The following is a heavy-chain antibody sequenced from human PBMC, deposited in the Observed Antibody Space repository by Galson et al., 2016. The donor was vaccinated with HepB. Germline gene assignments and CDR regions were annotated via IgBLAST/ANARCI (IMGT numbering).Heavy chain of an antibody. CDR1: GGSISSDSYY. J-gene: IGHJ5*02. D-gene: IGHD1-1*01. V-gene: IGHV4-61*01. CDR3: ARQNEGRWTVWYDP. Sequence: SETLSLTCSVSGGSISSDSYYRSWIRQSPGKGLEWIGSINYSGRTNHNLALKSRVTISADTSKNQISLRLSSVTAADTAVYYCARQNEGRWTVWYDPWGQGTLVTVSS. CDR2: INYSGRT.